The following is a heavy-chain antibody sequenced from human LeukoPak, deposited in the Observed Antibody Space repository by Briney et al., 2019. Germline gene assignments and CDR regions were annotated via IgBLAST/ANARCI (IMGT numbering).Heavy chain of an antibody. CDR3: ARLLSPSAVTYAFDI. D-gene: IGHD3-9*01. CDR1: GGSISSYY. V-gene: IGHV4-4*09. J-gene: IGHJ3*02. CDR2: IYTSGST. Sequence: KSSETLSLTCTVSGGSISSYYWSWIRQPPGKGLEWIGSIYTSGSTNYNPSLKSRVTISVDTSKNQFSLKMSSVTAADTAVYYCARLLSPSAVTYAFDIWGQGTMVTVSS.